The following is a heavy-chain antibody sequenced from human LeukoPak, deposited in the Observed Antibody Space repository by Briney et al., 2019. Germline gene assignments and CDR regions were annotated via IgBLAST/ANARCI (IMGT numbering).Heavy chain of an antibody. CDR1: GSSLSTYY. CDR2: FSYSGST. D-gene: IGHD1-26*01. CDR3: ARLKGSIVRSTFDC. V-gene: IGHV4-59*08. J-gene: IGHJ4*02. Sequence: SDTVSLTCTVSGSSLSTYYWSWIRQPSGTGLEWIGLFSYSGSTNYNPSLKSRVTISVDTSKNQFSLRLTSVTAADTGIYYCARLKGSIVRSTFDCWGQGTLVTVSS.